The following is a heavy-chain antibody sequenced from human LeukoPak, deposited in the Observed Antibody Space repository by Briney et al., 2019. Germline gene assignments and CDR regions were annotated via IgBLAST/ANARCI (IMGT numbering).Heavy chain of an antibody. CDR2: IFDGKTI. CDR3: ASGTWAARLNS. Sequence: PSDTLSLTCAVYVESLNYDYGSCIRQSPGKGLEWIGDIFDGKTINYNPSLKRRVTISAATSSQQFSLNLKSVTAADTAVYFCASGTWAARLNSWAQGALVIVSS. J-gene: IGHJ4*02. CDR1: VESLNYDY. D-gene: IGHD4-23*01. V-gene: IGHV4-34*12.